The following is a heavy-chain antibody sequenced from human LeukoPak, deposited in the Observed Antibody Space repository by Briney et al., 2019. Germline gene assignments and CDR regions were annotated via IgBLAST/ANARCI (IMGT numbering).Heavy chain of an antibody. Sequence: TSETLSLTCTVYGGTISSSSYYWGWIRQPPGKGLEWIGCIYYSGSTYYNPSLKSRVTISVDTCKSQFSLKLSSVTAADTAVYYCATHHNYYDSSGYRTGNWFDPWGQGTLVTVSA. D-gene: IGHD3-22*01. CDR2: IYYSGST. CDR1: GGTISSSSYY. CDR3: ATHHNYYDSSGYRTGNWFDP. V-gene: IGHV4-39*01. J-gene: IGHJ5*02.